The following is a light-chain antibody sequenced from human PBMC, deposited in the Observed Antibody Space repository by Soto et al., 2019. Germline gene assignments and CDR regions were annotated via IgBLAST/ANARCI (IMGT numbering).Light chain of an antibody. CDR2: GAS. J-gene: IGKJ1*01. V-gene: IGKV3-15*01. Sequence: EIVMTQSPATLSVSPGERATLSCRASQSVSSNLAWYQKKPGQAPRLLIYGASTRATGIPARFSGSGSGTEFTLTISSLQFEDFAVYYCQQYNSWWTFGQGTKVDIK. CDR3: QQYNSWWT. CDR1: QSVSSN.